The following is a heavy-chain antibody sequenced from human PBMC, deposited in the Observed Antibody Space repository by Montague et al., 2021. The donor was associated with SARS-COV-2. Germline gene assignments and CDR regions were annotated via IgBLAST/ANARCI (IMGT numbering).Heavy chain of an antibody. CDR1: GGSISSGGYY. CDR3: ASSEAPSYSSSPFDY. D-gene: IGHD6-13*01. J-gene: IGHJ4*02. V-gene: IGHV4-31*03. CDR2: IYYSGIT. Sequence: TLSLTCIVSGGSISSGGYYWSWIRQHPGKGLEWIGYIYYSGITYYNPSLKSRLSISLDTSKNLFSLRLMSVTAADTAVYYCASSEAPSYSSSPFDYWGQGTLVTVSS.